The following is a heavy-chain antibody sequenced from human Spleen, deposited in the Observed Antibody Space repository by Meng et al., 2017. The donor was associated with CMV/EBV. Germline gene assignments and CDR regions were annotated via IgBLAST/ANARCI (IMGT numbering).Heavy chain of an antibody. J-gene: IGHJ4*02. V-gene: IGHV3-30*04. CDR1: GFTFSSYA. CDR2: ISYDGSNK. D-gene: IGHD6-19*01. CDR3: VKDGIAVAEEDY. Sequence: GESLKISCAASGFTFSSYAMHWVRQAPGKGLEWVAVISYDGSNKYYADSVKGRFTIARDNFMNTLYLQMNSLRVEDTALYYCVKDGIAVAEEDYWGQGTLVTVSS.